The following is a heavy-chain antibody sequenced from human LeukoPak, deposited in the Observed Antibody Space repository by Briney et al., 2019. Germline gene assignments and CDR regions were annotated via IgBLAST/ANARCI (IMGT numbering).Heavy chain of an antibody. Sequence: GESLKISCKGSGYSFTSYWIGWVRQMPGKGLEWMGIIYPGDSDTRYSPSFQGQVTISADKSISTAYLQWSSLKASDTAMYYCARGGYCSSNSCYLVDYWGQGTLVTVSS. CDR3: ARGGYCSSNSCYLVDY. CDR2: IYPGDSDT. D-gene: IGHD2-2*01. J-gene: IGHJ4*02. V-gene: IGHV5-51*01. CDR1: GYSFTSYW.